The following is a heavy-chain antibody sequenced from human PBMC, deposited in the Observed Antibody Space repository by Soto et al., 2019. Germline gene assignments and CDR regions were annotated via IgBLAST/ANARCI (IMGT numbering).Heavy chain of an antibody. CDR1: GFSLSTSGVG. J-gene: IGHJ6*02. CDR2: IYWDDDK. CDR3: AHSKQGSSWSYYYDSGMDV. D-gene: IGHD6-13*01. V-gene: IGHV2-5*02. Sequence: QITLKESGPTLVKPTQTLTLTCTFSGFSLSTSGVGVGWIRQPPGKALEWLALIYWDDDKRYSPTLKSRPTIAKYTTKNQIHLTMNNMDHMDPATYYCAHSKQGSSWSYYYDSGMDVLGQGTTVTVPS.